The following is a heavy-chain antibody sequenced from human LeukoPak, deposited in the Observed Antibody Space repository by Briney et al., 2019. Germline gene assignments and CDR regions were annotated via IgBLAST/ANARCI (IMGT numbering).Heavy chain of an antibody. CDR2: IYYSGST. CDR3: AREPRGARHNWFDP. D-gene: IGHD1-26*01. V-gene: IGHV4-59*01. CDR1: GGSISSYY. Sequence: SETLSLTCTVSGGSISSYYWSWIRQPPGKGLEWIGYIYYSGSTNYNPSLKSRVTISVDTSKNQFSLELSSVTAADTAVYYCAREPRGARHNWFDPWGQGTLVTVSS. J-gene: IGHJ5*02.